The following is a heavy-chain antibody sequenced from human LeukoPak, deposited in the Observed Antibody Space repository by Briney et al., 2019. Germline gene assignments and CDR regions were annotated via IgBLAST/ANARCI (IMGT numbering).Heavy chain of an antibody. D-gene: IGHD2/OR15-2a*01. CDR2: IKSDGSTT. CDR1: GWTFSRYW. Sequence: PGGSLRLSCAASGWTFSRYWMHWVRQAAGKGQVGVSRIKSDGSTTSYADSVNGRFTISIDNAKNSLYLQMNRLSAADMPWQYCAKDANAFLLVAHYYMDVWGKGTTVSVS. V-gene: IGHV3-74*01. J-gene: IGHJ6*03. CDR3: AKDANAFLLVAHYYMDV.